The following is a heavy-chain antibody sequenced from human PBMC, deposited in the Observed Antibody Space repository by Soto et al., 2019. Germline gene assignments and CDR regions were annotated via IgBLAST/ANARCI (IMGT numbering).Heavy chain of an antibody. Sequence: GGSLRLSCAASGFTVSSNYMSWVRQAPGKGLEWVSVIYSGGSTYYAESVKGRFTISRDNSKNTLYLQMNSLRAEDTAVDYCASLRVWFGELSCRDYWGQGTLVTVSS. J-gene: IGHJ4*02. D-gene: IGHD3-10*01. V-gene: IGHV3-66*01. CDR2: IYSGGST. CDR1: GFTVSSNY. CDR3: ASLRVWFGELSCRDY.